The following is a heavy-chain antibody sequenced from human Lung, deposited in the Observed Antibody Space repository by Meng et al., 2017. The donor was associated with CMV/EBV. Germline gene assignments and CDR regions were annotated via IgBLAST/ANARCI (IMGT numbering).Heavy chain of an antibody. V-gene: IGHV5-51*01. CDR2: IYPGDSDT. D-gene: IGHD4-17*01. CDR3: ARRGMMTTRGYWFDP. CDR1: GYSFSNYW. Sequence: ESLKISCEGSGYSFSNYWIDWVRQMPGKGLEWMGSIYPGDSDTRYSPSFQGQVTISADESIRTAYLQWSTLKASDTAIYYCARRGMMTTRGYWFDPWGQGXLVTVSS. J-gene: IGHJ5*02.